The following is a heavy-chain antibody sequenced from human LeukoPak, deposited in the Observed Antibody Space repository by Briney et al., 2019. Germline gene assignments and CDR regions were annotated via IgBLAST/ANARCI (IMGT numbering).Heavy chain of an antibody. Sequence: PGGSLRLSCAASGFSFSSYGMHWVRQAPGKGLEWVAVIWYDGTNKYYADSVKGRFTISRDNSNNTLYLQMNSLRAEDTAVYYYAGDQRGVSYSKYYCDYWPQRTLVTVSS. CDR3: AGDQRGVSYSKYYCDY. D-gene: IGHD3-10*01. J-gene: IGHJ4*02. V-gene: IGHV3-33*01. CDR2: IWYDGTNK. CDR1: GFSFSSYG.